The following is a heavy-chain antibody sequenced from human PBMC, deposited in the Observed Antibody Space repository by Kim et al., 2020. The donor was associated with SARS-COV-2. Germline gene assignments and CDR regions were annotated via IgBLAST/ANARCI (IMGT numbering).Heavy chain of an antibody. V-gene: IGHV4-34*01. D-gene: IGHD3-10*01. CDR3: ARRASYYGSGSYAFDI. J-gene: IGHJ3*02. Sequence: LKSRVTISVDTANNQCSLKLNSVTAADTAVYYCARRASYYGSGSYAFDIWGQGTMVTVSS.